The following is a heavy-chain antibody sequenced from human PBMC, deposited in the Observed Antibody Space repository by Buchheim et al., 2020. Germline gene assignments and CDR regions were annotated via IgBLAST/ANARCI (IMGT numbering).Heavy chain of an antibody. CDR3: ADFWSGYFGYYGMDV. J-gene: IGHJ6*02. CDR2: IYSGGST. D-gene: IGHD3-3*01. Sequence: EVQLVESGGDLDQPGGSLRLSCAASGFTVSSNYMSWVRQAPGKGLEWVSVIYSGGSTYYADSVKGRFTISRDNSKNTLYLQMNSLRAEDTAVYYCADFWSGYFGYYGMDVWGQGTT. V-gene: IGHV3-66*02. CDR1: GFTVSSNY.